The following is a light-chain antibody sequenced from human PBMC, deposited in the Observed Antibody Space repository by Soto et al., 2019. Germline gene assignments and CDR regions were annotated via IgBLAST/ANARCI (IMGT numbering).Light chain of an antibody. CDR2: DVR. CDR1: NVRSDG. CDR3: QMRDDDAHHWV. V-gene: IGLV3-21*02. J-gene: IGLJ2*01. Sequence: SYELTQTPSVSVAPGQTARITCGGSNVRSDGIHWYQQKPGQAPDLVVYDVRDRPSGIPERFSGSKSGSTATLIISSVEAGEEADYYCQMRDDDAHHWVFGGGTQLTV.